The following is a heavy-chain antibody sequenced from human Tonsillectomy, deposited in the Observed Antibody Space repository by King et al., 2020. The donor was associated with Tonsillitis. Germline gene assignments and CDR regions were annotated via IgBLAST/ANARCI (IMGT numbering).Heavy chain of an antibody. CDR2: IYYSGSA. J-gene: IGHJ4*02. D-gene: IGHD2-21*01. CDR3: ARDRCGGDCYADT. V-gene: IGHV4-59*02. Sequence: VQLQESGPGLVKPSETLSLTCTVSGDSVSSNYWSWIRQPPGKGLEWIGYIYYSGSANYNPSLKSRVTISIDTSKNQFSLKLNSVTAADTAVYYCARDRCGGDCYADTWGRGTLVTVSS. CDR1: GDSVSSNY.